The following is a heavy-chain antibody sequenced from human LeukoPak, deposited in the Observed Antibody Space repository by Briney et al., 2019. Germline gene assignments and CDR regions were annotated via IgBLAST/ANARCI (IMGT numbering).Heavy chain of an antibody. J-gene: IGHJ4*02. CDR1: GFTLSNYW. CDR2: IKQDGSEK. D-gene: IGHD2-8*01. V-gene: IGHV3-7*03. CDR3: ARSRYCVNGICSHFDY. Sequence: GGSLRLSCAASGFTLSNYWMSWVRQASGKGLEWVANIKQDGSEKYFVDSVKGRFTMSRDNAKNSLYLQMNSLRAEGTAVYYCARSRYCVNGICSHFDYWGQGTLVTVSS.